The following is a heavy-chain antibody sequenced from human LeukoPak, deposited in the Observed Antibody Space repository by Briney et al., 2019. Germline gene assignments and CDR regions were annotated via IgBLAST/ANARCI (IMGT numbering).Heavy chain of an antibody. CDR2: ISDSSAM. Sequence: GGSLRLSCAASGFTFSTYSMKWGRQAPGGGGEWGSYISDSSAMYYADSVRGPFTICRENDKNSLFLQMNSLRAEDTAVYYCARDGGYSGYDSHCWGQGTLVTVSS. D-gene: IGHD5-12*01. CDR1: GFTFSTYS. V-gene: IGHV3-48*01. CDR3: ARDGGYSGYDSHC. J-gene: IGHJ4*02.